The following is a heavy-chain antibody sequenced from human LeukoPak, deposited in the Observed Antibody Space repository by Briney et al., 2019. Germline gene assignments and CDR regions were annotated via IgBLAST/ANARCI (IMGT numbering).Heavy chain of an antibody. CDR2: ISGDGGST. D-gene: IGHD3-10*01. CDR1: GFTFDDYA. CDR3: AKRFGAKVGYYYYYGMDV. V-gene: IGHV3-43*02. J-gene: IGHJ6*02. Sequence: GSLRLSCAASGFTFDDYAMHWVRQAPGKGLEWVSLISGDGGSTYYADSVKGRFTISRDNSKNSLYLQMNSLRTEDTALYYCAKRFGAKVGYYYYYGMDVWGQGTTVTVSS.